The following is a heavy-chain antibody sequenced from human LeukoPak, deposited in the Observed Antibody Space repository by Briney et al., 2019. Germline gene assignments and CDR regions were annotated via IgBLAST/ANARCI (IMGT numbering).Heavy chain of an antibody. CDR2: INPNSGGT. V-gene: IGHV1-2*02. D-gene: IGHD3-22*01. J-gene: IGHJ4*02. CDR3: ARGVTYYYDSSGYQFDY. CDR1: GYTFTGYY. Sequence: GASVKVSCKASGYTFTGYYMHWVRQAPGQGLEWMGWINPNSGGTNYAQKFQGRVTMTRDTSISIAYMELSRLRSDDTAVYYCARGVTYYYDSSGYQFDYWGQGTLVTVSS.